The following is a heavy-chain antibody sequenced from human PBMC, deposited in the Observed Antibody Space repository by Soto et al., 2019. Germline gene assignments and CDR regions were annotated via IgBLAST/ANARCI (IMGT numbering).Heavy chain of an antibody. Sequence: GGSLRLCCAASGFSFSSYAMSWVRQAPGKGLEWVSAISGSGGSTYYADSVKGRFTISRDNSKNTLYLQMNSLRAEDTAVYYCAKDLYLGYCSSTSCSKSDYWGQGTLVTVSS. J-gene: IGHJ4*02. V-gene: IGHV3-23*01. CDR3: AKDLYLGYCSSTSCSKSDY. CDR1: GFSFSSYA. D-gene: IGHD2-2*01. CDR2: ISGSGGST.